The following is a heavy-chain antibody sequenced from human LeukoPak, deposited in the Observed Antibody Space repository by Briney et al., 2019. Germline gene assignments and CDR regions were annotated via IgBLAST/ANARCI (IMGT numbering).Heavy chain of an antibody. CDR2: IIPIFGTA. CDR3: VRSLFAGTYYYGMDV. V-gene: IGHV1-69*13. Sequence: SVKVSCKASGGTFSSYAISWVRQAPGQGLEWMGGIIPIFGTANYAQKFQGRVTITADESTSTAYMELSSLRSEDTAVYYCVRSLFAGTYYYGMDVWGQGTTVTVSS. CDR1: GGTFSSYA. J-gene: IGHJ6*02. D-gene: IGHD6-13*01.